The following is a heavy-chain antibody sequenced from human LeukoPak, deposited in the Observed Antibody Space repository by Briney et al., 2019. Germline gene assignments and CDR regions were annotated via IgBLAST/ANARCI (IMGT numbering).Heavy chain of an antibody. CDR1: GFTFSDYY. D-gene: IGHD2-21*01. Sequence: GGSLRLSCAASGFTFSDYYMSWIRQAPGEGLEWVSYISSSGSTIYYADSVKGRFTISRDNAKNSLYLQMNSLRAEDTAVYYCARDRYSPNYYYMDVWGKGTTVTVSS. CDR3: ARDRYSPNYYYMDV. CDR2: ISSSGSTI. J-gene: IGHJ6*03. V-gene: IGHV3-11*01.